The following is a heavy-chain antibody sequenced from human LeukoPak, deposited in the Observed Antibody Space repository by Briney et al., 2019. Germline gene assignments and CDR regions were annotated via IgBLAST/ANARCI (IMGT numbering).Heavy chain of an antibody. J-gene: IGHJ4*02. V-gene: IGHV1-18*01. CDR1: GYTFTSYD. CDR2: ISPYSGDT. CDR3: ASGSSWYNY. D-gene: IGHD6-13*01. Sequence: ASVKVSCKASGYTFTSYDISWVRQAPGQGLEWMGWISPYSGDTNYAQRFQGRVTMTTDTSTSTAYMEVRSLRSDDTAVYYCASGSSWYNYWGQGTLVTASS.